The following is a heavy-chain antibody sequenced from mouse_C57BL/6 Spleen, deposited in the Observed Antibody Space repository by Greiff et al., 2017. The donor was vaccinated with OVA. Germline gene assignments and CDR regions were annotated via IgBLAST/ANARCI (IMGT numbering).Heavy chain of an antibody. J-gene: IGHJ1*03. CDR2: ISSGGSYT. CDR1: GFTFSSYG. CDR3: ARHDYSNYVDWYFDV. Sequence: EVQLVESGGDLVKPGGSLKLSCAASGFTFSSYGMSWVRQTPDKRLEWVATISSGGSYTYYPDSVKGRFTISRDNAKNTLYLQMSSLKSEDTAMYYCARHDYSNYVDWYFDVWGTGTTVTVSS. V-gene: IGHV5-6*01. D-gene: IGHD2-5*01.